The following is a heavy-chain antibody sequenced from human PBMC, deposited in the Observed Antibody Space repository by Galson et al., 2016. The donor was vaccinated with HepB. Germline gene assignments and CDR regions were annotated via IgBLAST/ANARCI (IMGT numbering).Heavy chain of an antibody. CDR2: INADGTST. CDR3: ARVIAVAGSSPYDY. Sequence: SLRLSCAGSGFIFSSYWMHWVRQAPGEGLVWVSRINADGTSTTYADSVKGRFTISRDNAKNTLYLQMNSLRVDDTAVYYCARVIAVAGSSPYDYWGQGTLVTVSS. CDR1: GFIFSSYW. V-gene: IGHV3-74*03. J-gene: IGHJ4*02. D-gene: IGHD6-19*01.